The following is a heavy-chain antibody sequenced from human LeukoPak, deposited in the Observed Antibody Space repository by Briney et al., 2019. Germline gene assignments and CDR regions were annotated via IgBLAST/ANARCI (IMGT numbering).Heavy chain of an antibody. CDR1: GGSISSYY. Sequence: PSQTLSLTCTVSGGSISSYYWSWIRQPPGKGLEWIGYIYYSGSTNYNPSLKSRVTISVDTSKNQFSLKLSSVTAADTAVYYCARLHRSTDYYDSNGAFDIWGQGTMVTVSS. V-gene: IGHV4-59*01. CDR2: IYYSGST. D-gene: IGHD3-22*01. J-gene: IGHJ3*02. CDR3: ARLHRSTDYYDSNGAFDI.